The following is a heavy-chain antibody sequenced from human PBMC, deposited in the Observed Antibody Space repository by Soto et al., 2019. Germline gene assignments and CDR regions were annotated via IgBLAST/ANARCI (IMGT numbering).Heavy chain of an antibody. D-gene: IGHD6-13*01. Sequence: PSETLSLTCAVYGGSFSGYYWSWIRQPPGKGLEWIGEINHSGSTNYNPSLKSRVTISVDTSKNQFSLKLSSVTAADTAVYYCASSSSRSFSSYYYGMDVWGQGTTVTVSS. CDR1: GGSFSGYY. V-gene: IGHV4-34*01. J-gene: IGHJ6*02. CDR2: INHSGST. CDR3: ASSSSRSFSSYYYGMDV.